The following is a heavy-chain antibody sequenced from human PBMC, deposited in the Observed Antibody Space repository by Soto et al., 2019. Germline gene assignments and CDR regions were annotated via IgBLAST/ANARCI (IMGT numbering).Heavy chain of an antibody. J-gene: IGHJ6*02. CDR2: IYSGGST. Sequence: EVQLVETGGGLIQPGGSLRLSCAASGFTVSSHYMSWVRQAPGKGLEWVSVIYSGGSTYYADSVKGRFTISRDNSKNTLYLQMNSLRAEDTAVYYCARDLAAYGMDVWGQGTTVTVSS. CDR3: ARDLAAYGMDV. D-gene: IGHD3-16*01. CDR1: GFTVSSHY. V-gene: IGHV3-53*02.